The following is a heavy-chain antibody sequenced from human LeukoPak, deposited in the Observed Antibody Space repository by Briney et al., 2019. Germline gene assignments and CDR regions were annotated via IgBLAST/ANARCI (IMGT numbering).Heavy chain of an antibody. V-gene: IGHV4-34*01. CDR3: ARLYYYDSSGYYPRYYFDY. D-gene: IGHD3-22*01. J-gene: IGHJ4*02. CDR1: GGSFSGYY. CDR2: INHSGST. Sequence: SETLSLTCAVYGGSFSGYYWSWIRQPPGKGLEWIGEINHSGSTNYNPSLKSRVTISVDTSKNQFSLKLSSVTAADTAVYYCARLYYYDSSGYYPRYYFDYWGQGTLVTVSS.